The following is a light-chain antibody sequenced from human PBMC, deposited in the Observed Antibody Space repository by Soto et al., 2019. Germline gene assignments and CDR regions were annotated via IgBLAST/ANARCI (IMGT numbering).Light chain of an antibody. J-gene: IGLJ1*01. CDR2: EVS. CDR3: ISYTSDDVRYV. Sequence: QSVLTQPASVSGPPGQSITISCTGTSSDVGGYNYVSWYQQHPGKAPKLMIYEVSNRPSGVSNRFSGSKSGNTASLTISGLQAEDEADYYCISYTSDDVRYVFGTGTKVTVL. V-gene: IGLV2-14*01. CDR1: SSDVGGYNY.